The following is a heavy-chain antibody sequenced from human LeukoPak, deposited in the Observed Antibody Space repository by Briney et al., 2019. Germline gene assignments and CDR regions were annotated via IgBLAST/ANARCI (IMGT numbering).Heavy chain of an antibody. Sequence: TGRSLRLSCSASGFTFSSYAMSWVRHAPGRGLEWVSAISCSVGSTYYADSVKGRFTISRDNSKNTLYLQMNSLRAEDTAVYYCAKDYMWTPKSVDYWGQGTLVTVSS. J-gene: IGHJ4*02. V-gene: IGHV3-23*01. CDR1: GFTFSSYA. CDR3: AKDYMWTPKSVDY. CDR2: ISCSVGST. D-gene: IGHD2-21*01.